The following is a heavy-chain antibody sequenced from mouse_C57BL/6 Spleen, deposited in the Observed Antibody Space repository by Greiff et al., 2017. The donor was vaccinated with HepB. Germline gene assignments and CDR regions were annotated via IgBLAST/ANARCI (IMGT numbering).Heavy chain of an antibody. Sequence: EVQLVESGGGLVQSGRSLRLSCATSGFTFSDFYMEWVRQAPGKGLEWIAASRNKANDYTTEYSASVKGRFIVSRDTSQSILYLQMNALRAEDTAIYYCARDAGYYGSRTWYFDVWGTGTTVTVSS. CDR3: ARDAGYYGSRTWYFDV. V-gene: IGHV7-1*01. CDR2: SRNKANDYTT. D-gene: IGHD1-1*01. CDR1: GFTFSDFY. J-gene: IGHJ1*03.